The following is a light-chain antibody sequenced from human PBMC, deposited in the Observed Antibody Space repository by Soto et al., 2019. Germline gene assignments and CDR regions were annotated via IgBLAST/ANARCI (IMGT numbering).Light chain of an antibody. J-gene: IGKJ4*01. CDR2: GAS. V-gene: IGKV3-15*01. Sequence: EVVMTQSPATVSVFPGEGVTLSCRASQTISTDLAWYQQKPGQAPRLLIYGASTRATGVPDRFSGGGSGTGFTLTISSLQSEDFAFYYCQQNNKWPPVTFGGGTKVEIK. CDR3: QQNNKWPPVT. CDR1: QTISTD.